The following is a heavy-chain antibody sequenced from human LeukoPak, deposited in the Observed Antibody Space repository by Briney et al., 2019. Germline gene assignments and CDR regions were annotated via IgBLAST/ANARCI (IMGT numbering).Heavy chain of an antibody. V-gene: IGHV3-21*01. D-gene: IGHD3-3*01. Sequence: GGSLRLSCAAFGFTFSSYSMNWVRQAPGEGLEWVSSISSSSSYIYYADSVKGRFTISRDNAKNSLYLQMNSLRAEDTAEYYCARDLSRITIFGVVIPLGYWGQGTLVTVSS. J-gene: IGHJ1*01. CDR2: ISSSSSYI. CDR3: ARDLSRITIFGVVIPLGY. CDR1: GFTFSSYS.